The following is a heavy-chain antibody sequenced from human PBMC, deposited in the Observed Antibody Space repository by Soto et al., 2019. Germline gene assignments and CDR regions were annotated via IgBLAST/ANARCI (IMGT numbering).Heavy chain of an antibody. J-gene: IGHJ6*02. D-gene: IGHD5-18*01. CDR3: ARARIQLWLRYYYYYGMDV. V-gene: IGHV1-69*13. CDR1: GGTFSSYA. CDR2: IIPIFGTA. Sequence: SVKVSCKASGGTFSSYAIGWVRQAPGQGLEWMGGIIPIFGTANYAQKFQGRVTITADESTSTAYMELSSLRSEDTAVYYCARARIQLWLRYYYYYGMDVWGQGTTVTVS.